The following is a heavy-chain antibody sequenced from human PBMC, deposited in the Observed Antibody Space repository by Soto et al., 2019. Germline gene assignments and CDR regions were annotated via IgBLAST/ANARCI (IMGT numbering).Heavy chain of an antibody. CDR1: GFNFGVFG. CDR2: LSYEGSEE. D-gene: IGHD6-19*01. V-gene: IGHV3-30*03. CDR3: AFTRRSSLLEVAGPGFEY. Sequence: QVRLVESGGGVVQPGRSLRLSCAASGFNFGVFGMHWVRQAPGKGLEWLSVLSYEGSEEYYADSVMGRFTISRDNSKNTLFLQMDSLRVDETGVYYCAFTRRSSLLEVAGPGFEYWGQGTLVTVS. J-gene: IGHJ4*02.